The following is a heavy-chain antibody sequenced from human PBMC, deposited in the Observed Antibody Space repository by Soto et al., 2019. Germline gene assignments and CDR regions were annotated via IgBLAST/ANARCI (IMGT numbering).Heavy chain of an antibody. D-gene: IGHD3-10*01. Sequence: QLQLQESGPGLVKPSETLSLTCTVSGGSISSSSYYWGWIRQPPGKGLEWIGSIYYSGSTYYNPSLKSRVTISVDTSKNQFSLKLSSVTTADTAVYYCARPAYGSGSYGRAEYYFDYWGQGTLVTVSS. CDR1: GGSISSSSYY. V-gene: IGHV4-39*01. CDR2: IYYSGST. J-gene: IGHJ4*02. CDR3: ARPAYGSGSYGRAEYYFDY.